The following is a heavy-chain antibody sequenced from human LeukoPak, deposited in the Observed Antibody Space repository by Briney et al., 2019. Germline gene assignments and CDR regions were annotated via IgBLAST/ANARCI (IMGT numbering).Heavy chain of an antibody. D-gene: IGHD3-16*01. J-gene: IGHJ5*02. V-gene: IGHV4-39*01. CDR1: GGSISSSSYY. Sequence: PSETLSLTCTVSGGSISSSSYYWGWIRQPPGKGLEWIGSIYYSGSTYYNPSLKSRVTISVDTSKNQFSLKLSSVTAADTAVYYCARGGMSSEWFDPWGQGTLVTVSS. CDR2: IYYSGST. CDR3: ARGGMSSEWFDP.